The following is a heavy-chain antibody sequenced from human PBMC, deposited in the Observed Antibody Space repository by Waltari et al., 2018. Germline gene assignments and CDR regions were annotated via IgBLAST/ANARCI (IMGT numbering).Heavy chain of an antibody. CDR1: GVPLSSSSSY. CDR2: IYYSGST. Sequence: QLQLQESGPGLVKPSETLSLTCPVSGVPLSSSSSYWGWIRQPPGKGLEWIGSIYYSGSTYYNPSLKSRVTISVDTSKNQFSLKLSSVTASDTAVYYCAQIAEAVFDYRGQGTLVTVSS. V-gene: IGHV4-39*01. CDR3: AQIAEAVFDY. J-gene: IGHJ4*02. D-gene: IGHD6-13*01.